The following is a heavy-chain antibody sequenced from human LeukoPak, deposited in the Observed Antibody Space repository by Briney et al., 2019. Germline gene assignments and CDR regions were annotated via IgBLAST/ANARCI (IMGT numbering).Heavy chain of an antibody. CDR1: GGSVSSYY. CDR3: ARDTYLRGLDV. CDR2: IYYSGST. V-gene: IGHV4-59*02. J-gene: IGHJ6*02. D-gene: IGHD3-10*01. Sequence: KPSETLSLTCTVSGGSVSSYYWSWIRQPPGKGLECIGYIYYSGSTNYNPSLKSRVTISVDTSKNQFSLKLSSVTAADTAVYYCARDTYLRGLDVWGQGTTVTVSS.